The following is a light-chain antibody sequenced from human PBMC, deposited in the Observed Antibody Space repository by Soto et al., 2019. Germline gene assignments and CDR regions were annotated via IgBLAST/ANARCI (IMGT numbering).Light chain of an antibody. J-gene: IGKJ1*01. CDR2: GAS. V-gene: IGKV3-20*01. CDR3: QQYMSSVT. Sequence: EIVLTQSPGSLSLSPGERATLSCRASQSVDSTFFAWYQKKPGQAPRLLIYGASKRATGVPDRFSGSGSGTDFHLPISRLEPEDFAVYYCQQYMSSVTFGQGTKVEI. CDR1: QSVDSTF.